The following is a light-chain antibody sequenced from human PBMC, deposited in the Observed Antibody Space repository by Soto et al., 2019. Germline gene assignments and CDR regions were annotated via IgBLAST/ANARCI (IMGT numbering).Light chain of an antibody. CDR2: DVN. J-gene: IGLJ1*01. CDR1: SSDVGSDYNY. CDR3: CSYTTSRTYV. V-gene: IGLV2-14*03. Sequence: QSVLTQPASVSGSPGQSIAISCTGTSSDVGSDYNYVSWYQQHPGKAPKLMVYDVNTRPSGVSNRFSGSKSGTTASLTISGLQAEDEADYYCCSYTTSRTYVFGPGTNVTVL.